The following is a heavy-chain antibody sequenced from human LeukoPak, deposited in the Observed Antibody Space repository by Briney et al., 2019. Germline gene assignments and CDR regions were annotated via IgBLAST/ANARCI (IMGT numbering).Heavy chain of an antibody. J-gene: IGHJ4*02. Sequence: GRTLRLLCAASGLTFKKYAMAWVRQSPGKGLEWVLTISDTGGSTYYADSVKGRYTISRDNSKNTVYLQMNSLRAEDTAIYYCAKSYYDSSGFEYWGQGTRVTVSS. D-gene: IGHD3-22*01. CDR1: GLTFKKYA. CDR2: ISDTGGST. CDR3: AKSYYDSSGFEY. V-gene: IGHV3-23*01.